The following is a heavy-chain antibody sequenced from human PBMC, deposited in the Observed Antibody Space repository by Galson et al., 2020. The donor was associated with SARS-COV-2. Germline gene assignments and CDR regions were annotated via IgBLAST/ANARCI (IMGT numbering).Heavy chain of an antibody. CDR2: IIPIFGTA. J-gene: IGHJ6*02. D-gene: IGHD2-2*01. Sequence: SVKVSCKASGGTFSSYAISWVRQAPGQGLEWMGGIIPIFGTANYAQKFQGRVTITADESTSTAYMELSSLRSEDTAVYYCARRTSYPGRPLYYYYGMDVWGQGTTVTVSS. CDR1: GGTFSSYA. CDR3: ARRTSYPGRPLYYYYGMDV. V-gene: IGHV1-69*13.